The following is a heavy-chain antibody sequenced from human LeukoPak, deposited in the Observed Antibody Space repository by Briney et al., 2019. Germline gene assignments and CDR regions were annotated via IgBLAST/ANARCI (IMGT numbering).Heavy chain of an antibody. CDR3: AKGFARELPIHDAFDI. Sequence: GGSLRLSCAASGFTFSSYAMSWVRQAPGKGLEWVSAISGSGGSTYYADSVKGRFTISRDNSKNTLYLQMNSLRAEDTAVYYCAKGFARELPIHDAFDIWGQGTMVTVSS. D-gene: IGHD1-26*01. CDR1: GFTFSSYA. V-gene: IGHV3-23*01. J-gene: IGHJ3*02. CDR2: ISGSGGST.